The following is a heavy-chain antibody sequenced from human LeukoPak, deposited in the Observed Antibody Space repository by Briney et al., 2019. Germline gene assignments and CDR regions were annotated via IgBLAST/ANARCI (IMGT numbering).Heavy chain of an antibody. J-gene: IGHJ6*02. V-gene: IGHV3-30*18. D-gene: IGHD1-1*01. CDR2: ISYDGSNE. CDR1: GFTFRSYG. Sequence: GGSLRLSCAASGFTFRSYGMHWVRQAPGRGLEWVAVISYDGSNEYYVDPVKGRFNISRDNSKNTLYLQMHSLRVEDTARYYCAKGGNDFYYYGLDVWGQGTTVTVSS. CDR3: AKGGNDFYYYGLDV.